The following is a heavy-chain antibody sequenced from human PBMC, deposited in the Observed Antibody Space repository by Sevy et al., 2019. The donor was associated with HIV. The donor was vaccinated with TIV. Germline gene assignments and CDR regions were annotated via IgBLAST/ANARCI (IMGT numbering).Heavy chain of an antibody. V-gene: IGHV3-49*03. D-gene: IGHD5-18*01. J-gene: IGHJ4*02. CDR3: SRGRGYSYGYVDY. CDR2: IRSKAYGGTT. CDR1: GFTFGDYA. Sequence: GGSLRLSCTASGFTFGDYAMNWFRQAPGKGLEWLGFIRSKAYGGTTEYAASVKGRFTISRDDSKSIAYLQMNSLKTEDTAVYYCSRGRGYSYGYVDYWGQGTLVTVSS.